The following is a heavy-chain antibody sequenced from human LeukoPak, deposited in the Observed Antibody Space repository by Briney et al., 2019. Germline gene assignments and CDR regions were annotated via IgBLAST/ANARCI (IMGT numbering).Heavy chain of an antibody. Sequence: GGSLRLSCAASGFTFSSYSMNWVRQAPGKGLEWVSSISSSSSYIYYADSVKGRFTISRDNAKNSLYLQMNSLRAEDTAVYYCARDEFGIAAHPGRACYYGMDVWGQGTTVTVSS. CDR1: GFTFSSYS. CDR3: ARDEFGIAAHPGRACYYGMDV. D-gene: IGHD6-13*01. CDR2: ISSSSSYI. J-gene: IGHJ6*02. V-gene: IGHV3-21*01.